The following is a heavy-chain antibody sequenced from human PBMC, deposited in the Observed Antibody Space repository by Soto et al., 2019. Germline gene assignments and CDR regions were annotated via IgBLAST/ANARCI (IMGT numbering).Heavy chain of an antibody. CDR2: IYPGYSDT. J-gene: IGHJ6*02. V-gene: IGHV5-51*07. Sequence: PGESLKISCNGSGYTFTNYWIGWVHQMPGKGLEWIGIIYPGYSDTKYNPSFQGQVTISADKSITTTYLRWTSLKASDTAIYYGAASIFYYGMDVWGQGTTVTVSS. CDR3: AASIFYYGMDV. CDR1: GYTFTNYW.